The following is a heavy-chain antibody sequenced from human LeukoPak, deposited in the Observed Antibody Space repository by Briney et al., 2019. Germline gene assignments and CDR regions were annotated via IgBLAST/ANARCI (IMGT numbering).Heavy chain of an antibody. Sequence: SETLSLTCAVSGGSISSYYWSWIRQPPGKGLEWIGYIYYSGSTNYNPSLKSRVTISVDTSKNQFSLKLSSVTAADTAVYYCAGYCSSTSCYPRGAFDIWGQGTMVTVSS. CDR2: IYYSGST. D-gene: IGHD2-2*01. V-gene: IGHV4-59*01. J-gene: IGHJ3*02. CDR3: AGYCSSTSCYPRGAFDI. CDR1: GGSISSYY.